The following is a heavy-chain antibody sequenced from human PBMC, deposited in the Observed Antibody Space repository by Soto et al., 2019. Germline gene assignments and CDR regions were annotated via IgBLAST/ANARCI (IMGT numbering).Heavy chain of an antibody. CDR3: AKTRAAAGTDPDWFDP. Sequence: GGSLRLSCAASGFTFSSYAMSWVRQAPGKGLEWVSAISGSGGSTYYADSVKGRFTISRDNSKNTLYLQMNSLRAEDTAVYYCAKTRAAAGTDPDWFDPWGQGTLVTVSS. D-gene: IGHD6-13*01. CDR1: GFTFSSYA. J-gene: IGHJ5*02. CDR2: ISGSGGST. V-gene: IGHV3-23*01.